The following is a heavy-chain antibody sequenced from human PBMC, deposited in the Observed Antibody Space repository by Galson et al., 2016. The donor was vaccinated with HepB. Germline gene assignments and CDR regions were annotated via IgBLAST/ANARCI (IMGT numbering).Heavy chain of an antibody. J-gene: IGHJ3*02. CDR2: IYHSGAA. CDR1: GGSISSGSYS. V-gene: IGHV4-30-2*01. Sequence: TLSLTCAVSGGSISSGSYSWTWIRQPPGKGLEWIGYIYHSGAAYYNPSLRSRVNISVDRSKNQFSLKLTSVTAADTAVYYCARDLVGQSQLPTSRDAFDIWGQGTIVTVSS. D-gene: IGHD1-1*01. CDR3: ARDLVGQSQLPTSRDAFDI.